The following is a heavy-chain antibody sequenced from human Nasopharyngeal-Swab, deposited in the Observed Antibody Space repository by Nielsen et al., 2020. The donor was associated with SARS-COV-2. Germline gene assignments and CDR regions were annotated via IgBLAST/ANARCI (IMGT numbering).Heavy chain of an antibody. Sequence: GESLKISCAASGFTFSSYGMHWVRQAPGKGLEWVAVISYDGSNKYYADSVKGRFTISRDNSKNTLYLQMNSLRAEDTAVYYCAKLSSGPDAFDIWGQETMVTVSS. CDR3: AKLSSGPDAFDI. CDR2: ISYDGSNK. D-gene: IGHD3-22*01. J-gene: IGHJ3*02. V-gene: IGHV3-30*18. CDR1: GFTFSSYG.